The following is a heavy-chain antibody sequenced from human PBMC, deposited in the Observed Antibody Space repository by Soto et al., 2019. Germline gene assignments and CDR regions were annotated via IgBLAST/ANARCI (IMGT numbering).Heavy chain of an antibody. CDR3: ARGKRIAARVTWFDP. V-gene: IGHV3-48*03. D-gene: IGHD6-6*01. CDR1: GFTFSSYE. J-gene: IGHJ5*02. Sequence: SGGSLRLSCAASGFTFSSYEMNWVRQAPGKGLEWVSYISSSGSTIYYADSVKGRFTISRDNAKNSLYLQMNSLRAEDTAVYYCARGKRIAARVTWFDPWGQGTLVTVSS. CDR2: ISSSGSTI.